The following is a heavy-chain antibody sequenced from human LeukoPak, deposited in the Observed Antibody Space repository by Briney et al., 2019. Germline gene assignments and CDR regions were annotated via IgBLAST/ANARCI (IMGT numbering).Heavy chain of an antibody. J-gene: IGHJ4*02. V-gene: IGHV4-38-2*02. Sequence: SETLSLTCTVSGYSISSGYYWGWIRQPPGKGLEWIGSIYHSGSTYYNPSLKSRVTISVDTSKNQFSLKLSSMTAADTAVYYCARGGPDYYDSSGSSPFDYWGQGTLVTVSS. CDR3: ARGGPDYYDSSGSSPFDY. CDR2: IYHSGST. CDR1: GYSISSGYY. D-gene: IGHD3-22*01.